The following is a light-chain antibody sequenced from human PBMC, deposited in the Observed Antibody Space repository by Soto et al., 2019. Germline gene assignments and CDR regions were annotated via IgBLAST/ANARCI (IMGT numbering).Light chain of an antibody. Sequence: EIVMTQSPATLSVSPGERATLSCRARQSVGSNLAWYQQKPGQAPRLLIYGASTRAAGIPARFSGSGSGTEFTLSISSLQSEDFAVYCCQQYNNRWTFGPGTKVEIK. CDR3: QQYNNRWT. J-gene: IGKJ1*01. V-gene: IGKV3-15*01. CDR1: QSVGSN. CDR2: GAS.